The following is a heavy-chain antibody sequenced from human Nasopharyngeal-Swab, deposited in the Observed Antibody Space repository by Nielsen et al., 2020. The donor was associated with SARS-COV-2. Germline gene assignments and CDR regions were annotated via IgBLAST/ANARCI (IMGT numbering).Heavy chain of an antibody. J-gene: IGHJ5*02. Sequence: SETLSLTCAVYGGSFSGYYWSWIRQPPGKGLEWIGEINHSGGTNYNPSLKSRVTISVDTSKNQFSLKLSSVTAADTAVYYCARGVYDFWSGYYGWFDPWGQGTLVTVSS. D-gene: IGHD3-3*01. V-gene: IGHV4-34*01. CDR1: GGSFSGYY. CDR2: INHSGGT. CDR3: ARGVYDFWSGYYGWFDP.